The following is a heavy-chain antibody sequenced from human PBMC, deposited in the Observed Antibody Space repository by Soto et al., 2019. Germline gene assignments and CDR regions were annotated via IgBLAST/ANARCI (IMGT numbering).Heavy chain of an antibody. CDR2: ISYDGSNK. J-gene: IGHJ4*02. CDR3: ARPSLAVSDFWSGYYPPYYFDY. Sequence: GGSLRLSCAASGFTFSSYAMHWVRQAPGKGLEWVAVISYDGSNKYYADSVKGRFTISRDNSKNTLYLQMNSLRAEDTAVYYCARPSLAVSDFWSGYYPPYYFDYWGQGTLVTVSS. CDR1: GFTFSSYA. V-gene: IGHV3-30-3*01. D-gene: IGHD3-3*01.